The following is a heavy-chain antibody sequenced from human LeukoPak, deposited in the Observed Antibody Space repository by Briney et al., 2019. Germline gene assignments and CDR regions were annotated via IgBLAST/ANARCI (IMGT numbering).Heavy chain of an antibody. CDR1: GASIRSGDYY. Sequence: SQTLSLTRTVSGASIRSGDYYWSWIRQPPGKGLEWIGYIYDSGSTYYNPSLKSRITISVDTSENRFSLKLSSVTATDTAVYYCARDCSGGSCYGAFDIWGQGTMVTVSS. V-gene: IGHV4-30-4*01. CDR2: IYDSGST. J-gene: IGHJ3*02. CDR3: ARDCSGGSCYGAFDI. D-gene: IGHD2-15*01.